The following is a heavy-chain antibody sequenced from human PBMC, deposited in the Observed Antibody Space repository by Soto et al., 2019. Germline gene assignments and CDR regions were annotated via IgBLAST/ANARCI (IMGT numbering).Heavy chain of an antibody. CDR2: IDTSGNT. D-gene: IGHD6-13*01. CDR3: ARYSNNWFQTEGMDV. Sequence: LYLTCNGSVDSVTTYYCSCIRPPAGKGLEWIGRIDTSGNTNYNPSLKSRVTMSVDTSKKQFSLKLTSVTAADTAVYYCARYSNNWFQTEGMDVWGQGNTVTVS. V-gene: IGHV4-4*07. J-gene: IGHJ6*02. CDR1: VDSVTTYY.